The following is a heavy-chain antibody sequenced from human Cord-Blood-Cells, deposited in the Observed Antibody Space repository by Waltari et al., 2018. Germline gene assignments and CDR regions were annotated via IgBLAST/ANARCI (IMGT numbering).Heavy chain of an antibody. CDR1: GFRFSSYA. CDR2: ISYDGSNK. D-gene: IGHD1-1*01. CDR3: ARDGPELDIFWYFDL. J-gene: IGHJ2*01. Sequence: QVQLVASGGGVVQPGRSLRRSCAASGFRFSSYAMHWVRQAPGKGLEWVAVISYDGSNKYYADSVKGRFTISRDNSKNTLYLQMNSLRAEDTAVYYCARDGPELDIFWYFDLWGRGTLVTVSS. V-gene: IGHV3-30-3*01.